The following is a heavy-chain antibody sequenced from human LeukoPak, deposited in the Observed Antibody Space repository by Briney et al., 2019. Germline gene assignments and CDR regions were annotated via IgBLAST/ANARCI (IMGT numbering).Heavy chain of an antibody. J-gene: IGHJ5*02. CDR3: ARVFRFGELWVDP. CDR2: IYDSGST. CDR1: GGSIRSSYYY. Sequence: PSETLSLTCTVSGGSIRSSYYYWGWIRQPPGKGLEWIGSIYDSGSTYYNPSLKSRVTISVDTSKSQFSLKLSSVTAADTAVYYCARVFRFGELWVDPWGQGTLVTVSS. D-gene: IGHD3-10*01. V-gene: IGHV4-39*07.